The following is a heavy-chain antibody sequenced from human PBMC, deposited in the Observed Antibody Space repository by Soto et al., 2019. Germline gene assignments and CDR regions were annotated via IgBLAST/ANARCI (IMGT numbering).Heavy chain of an antibody. J-gene: IGHJ4*02. CDR1: GFTLSDHY. CDR3: VRWDSGNPEN. D-gene: IGHD1-26*01. Sequence: PGGSLRLSCVVSGFTLSDHYIGWVRQAPGKGLEWVGRTKNKAQRYTTEYAASVKGRFTISRDDSENSVYLQMNSLKTEDTAVYYCVRWDSGNPENWGQGTLVTVS. V-gene: IGHV3-72*01. CDR2: TKNKAQRYTT.